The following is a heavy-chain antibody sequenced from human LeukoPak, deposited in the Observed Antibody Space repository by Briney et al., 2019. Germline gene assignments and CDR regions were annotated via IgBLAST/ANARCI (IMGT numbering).Heavy chain of an antibody. CDR3: AREGGVGPTAPPDYYSYQMDV. Sequence: GASVKVSCKASGYTFISYGITWVRQAPGQGLEWMGWISPYTTKTNYAQSLQGRVTMTTDTSTSTAYMELRSLRSDDTAVYYGAREGGVGPTAPPDYYSYQMDVWGKGTTVTVSS. D-gene: IGHD1-26*01. CDR1: GYTFISYG. CDR2: ISPYTTKT. V-gene: IGHV1-18*01. J-gene: IGHJ6*03.